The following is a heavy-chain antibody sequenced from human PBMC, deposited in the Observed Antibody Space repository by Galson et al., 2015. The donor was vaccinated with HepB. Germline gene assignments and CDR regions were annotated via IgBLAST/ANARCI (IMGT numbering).Heavy chain of an antibody. D-gene: IGHD3-10*01. CDR1: GGTFSSYA. Sequence: SVKVSCKASGGTFSSYAISWVRQAPGQGLEWMGRIIPILGIANYAQKFQGRVTITADKSTSTAYMELSSLRSEDTAVYYCARDRGGGPYYYYYMDVWGKGTTVTVSS. CDR2: IIPILGIA. J-gene: IGHJ6*03. V-gene: IGHV1-69*04. CDR3: ARDRGGGPYYYYYMDV.